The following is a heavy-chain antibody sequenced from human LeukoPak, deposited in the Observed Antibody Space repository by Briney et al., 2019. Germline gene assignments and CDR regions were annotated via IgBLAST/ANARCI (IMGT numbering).Heavy chain of an antibody. CDR3: ARDKYYYDSSGYYTGYYFDY. Sequence: ASVKVSCKASGGTFSSYAISWVRQAPGQGLEWMGGIIPIFGTANYAQKFQGRVTITADESTSTAYMELSSLRSEDTAVCYCARDKYYYDSSGYYTGYYFDYWGQGTLVTVSS. CDR2: IIPIFGTA. V-gene: IGHV1-69*01. D-gene: IGHD3-22*01. CDR1: GGTFSSYA. J-gene: IGHJ4*02.